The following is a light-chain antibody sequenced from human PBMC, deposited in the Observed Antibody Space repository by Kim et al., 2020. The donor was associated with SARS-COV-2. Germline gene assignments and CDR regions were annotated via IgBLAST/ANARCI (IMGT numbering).Light chain of an antibody. Sequence: MSPGQTSSTTGAGDKVGDEGASWYQQRPGQPPVLVISQNNRRPSGIPERFSGSNSGNTATLTTTETQPVDEADYYCQSWDSSMWVFGGGTQLTVL. CDR2: QNN. CDR1: KVGDEG. CDR3: QSWDSSMWV. J-gene: IGLJ3*02. V-gene: IGLV3-1*01.